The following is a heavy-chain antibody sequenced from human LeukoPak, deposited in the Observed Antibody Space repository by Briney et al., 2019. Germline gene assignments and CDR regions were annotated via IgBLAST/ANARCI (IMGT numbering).Heavy chain of an antibody. CDR1: GYSFTTYW. J-gene: IGHJ3*02. Sequence: GASVKVSCKASGYSFTTYWSGWVRQMPGKGLEWMGIIYPGDSDTRYSPSFQGQVTISADKSISTAYLQWSSLKASDTAMYYCARPRYNWNYVAFDIWGQGTMVTVSS. V-gene: IGHV5-51*01. D-gene: IGHD1-7*01. CDR3: ARPRYNWNYVAFDI. CDR2: IYPGDSDT.